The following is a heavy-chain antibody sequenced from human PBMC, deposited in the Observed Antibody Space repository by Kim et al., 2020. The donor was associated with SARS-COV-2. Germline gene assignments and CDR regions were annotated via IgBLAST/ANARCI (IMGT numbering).Heavy chain of an antibody. CDR2: TI. D-gene: IGHD2-15*01. Sequence: TIYYADSVKRRFTITRDNAKNSLYQQMNSLRAEDTAVYYCARMGYAAGMDVWGQGTTVTVSS. V-gene: IGHV3-48*01. J-gene: IGHJ6*02. CDR3: ARMGYAAGMDV.